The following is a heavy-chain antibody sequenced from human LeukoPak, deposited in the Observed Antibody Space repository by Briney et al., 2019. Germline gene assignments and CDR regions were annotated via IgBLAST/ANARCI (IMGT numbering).Heavy chain of an antibody. V-gene: IGHV3-53*01. CDR3: ARGNYYGSSGYYLDY. CDR2: IYSGGST. Sequence: GGSLRLSCAASGFTFSSNYMSWVRQAPGRGLEWVSVIYSGGSTYYADSVKGRFTISRDNFKNTLYLQMNSLRAEDTAVFYCARGNYYGSSGYYLDYWGQGTLVTVSS. J-gene: IGHJ4*02. CDR1: GFTFSSNY. D-gene: IGHD3-22*01.